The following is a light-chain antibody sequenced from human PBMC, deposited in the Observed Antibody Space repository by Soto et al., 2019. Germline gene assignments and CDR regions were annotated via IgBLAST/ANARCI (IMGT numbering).Light chain of an antibody. J-gene: IGKJ1*01. CDR2: GAF. CDR1: QSVSSNY. Sequence: ELVFTQAPGTVSLSPGERAAFCCRASQSVSSNYLAWYQQKPGQAPRLLIYGAFKRATGIPDRFSGSGSGTDFTLTISRMEPEDFAVYCCQQYGSSPRTFGQGTKVDI. V-gene: IGKV3-20*01. CDR3: QQYGSSPRT.